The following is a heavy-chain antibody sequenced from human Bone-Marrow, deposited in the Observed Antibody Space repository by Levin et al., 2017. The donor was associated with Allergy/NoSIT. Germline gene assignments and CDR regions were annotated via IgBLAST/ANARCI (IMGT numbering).Heavy chain of an antibody. J-gene: IGHJ3*02. CDR3: TRSVPATDAFDI. Sequence: GGSLRLSCAASGFTFIDHAMHWVRQAPGKGLEWVSGISWNSDTIDYADSVKGRFTISRDNAKNSLFLQMNSLRGDDTALYYCTRSVPATDAFDIWGQGTMVTVSS. D-gene: IGHD1-26*01. CDR2: ISWNSDTI. V-gene: IGHV3-9*01. CDR1: GFTFIDHA.